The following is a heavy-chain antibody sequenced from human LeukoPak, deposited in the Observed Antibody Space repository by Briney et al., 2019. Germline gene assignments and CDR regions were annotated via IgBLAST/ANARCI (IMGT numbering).Heavy chain of an antibody. Sequence: GGSLGLSCAASGFTFSSYSMNWVRQAPGKGLEWVSYISSSGSTIYYADSVKGRFTISRDNAKNSLYLQMNSLRAEDTAVYYCARGHQWLGYYYYGMDVWGKGPRSPSP. V-gene: IGHV3-48*04. CDR3: ARGHQWLGYYYYGMDV. J-gene: IGHJ6*01. CDR1: GFTFSSYS. D-gene: IGHD6-19*01. CDR2: ISSSGSTI.